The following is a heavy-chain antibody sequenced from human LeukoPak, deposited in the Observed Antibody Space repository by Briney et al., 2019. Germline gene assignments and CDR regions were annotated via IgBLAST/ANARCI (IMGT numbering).Heavy chain of an antibody. D-gene: IGHD2-2*01. Sequence: ASVKVSCKASGYTFTSYYMHWVRQAPGQGLEWMGIINPSDSSTTYVQKFQGRVAVTRDTSTSTVYMELSSLGSEDTAVYYCARGRLRTGNDQLHWFDYWGQGTLVTVSS. CDR1: GYTFTSYY. V-gene: IGHV1-46*01. J-gene: IGHJ4*02. CDR3: ARGRLRTGNDQLHWFDY. CDR2: INPSDSST.